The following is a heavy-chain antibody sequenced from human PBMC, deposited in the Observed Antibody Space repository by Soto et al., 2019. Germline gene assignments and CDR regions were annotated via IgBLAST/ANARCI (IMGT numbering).Heavy chain of an antibody. CDR1: GFTFSSYG. Sequence: GGSLRLSCAASGFTFSSYGMHWVRQAPGKGLEWVAVIWYDGSNKYYADSVKGRFTISRDNSKNTLYLQMNSLRAEDTAVYYCARDDYGDGFDYWGQGTLVTVSS. CDR2: IWYDGSNK. D-gene: IGHD4-17*01. J-gene: IGHJ4*02. V-gene: IGHV3-33*01. CDR3: ARDDYGDGFDY.